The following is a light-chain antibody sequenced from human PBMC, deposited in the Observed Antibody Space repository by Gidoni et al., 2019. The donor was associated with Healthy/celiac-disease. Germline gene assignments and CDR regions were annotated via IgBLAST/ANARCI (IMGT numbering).Light chain of an antibody. CDR2: GAS. CDR1: QSVSSSY. V-gene: IGKV3-20*01. CDR3: QHRWT. J-gene: IGKJ2*01. Sequence: EIVLTQSPGTLSLSPGERATLSCRASQSVSSSYLAWYQQKPGQAPRLLIYGASSRATGIPDRFNGSGSGTDFTLTIRRLEPEDFAVYYCQHRWTFGQGTKLEIK.